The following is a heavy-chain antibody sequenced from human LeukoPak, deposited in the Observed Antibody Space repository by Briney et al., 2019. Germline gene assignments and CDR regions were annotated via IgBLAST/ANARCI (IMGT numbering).Heavy chain of an antibody. V-gene: IGHV4-59*01. D-gene: IGHD3-3*01. CDR1: GGSISSYY. Sequence: PSETLSLTCTVSGGSISSYYWSWIRQPPGKGLEWIGYIYYSGSTNYNPSLKSRVTISVDTSKNQFSRKLSSVTAADTAVYYCARGIWKYWFDPWGQGTLVTVSS. J-gene: IGHJ5*02. CDR3: ARGIWKYWFDP. CDR2: IYYSGST.